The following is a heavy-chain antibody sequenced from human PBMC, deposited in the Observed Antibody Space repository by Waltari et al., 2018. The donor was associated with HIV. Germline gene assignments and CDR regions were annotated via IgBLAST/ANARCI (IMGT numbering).Heavy chain of an antibody. V-gene: IGHV3-30*02. CDR2: IRYDGSNK. CDR1: VFTFSSYG. D-gene: IGHD2-8*01. J-gene: IGHJ4*02. Sequence: QVQLVESGGGVVQPGGSLRLSCAASVFTFSSYGMHWVRQAPGKGLEWVAFIRYDGSNKYYADSVKGRFTISRDNSKNTLYLQMNSLRAEDTAVYYCAKGGSHCTNGVCPVDYWGQGTLVTVSS. CDR3: AKGGSHCTNGVCPVDY.